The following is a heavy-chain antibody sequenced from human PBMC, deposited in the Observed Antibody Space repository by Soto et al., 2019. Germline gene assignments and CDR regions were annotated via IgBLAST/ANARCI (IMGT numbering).Heavy chain of an antibody. CDR1: GAPISTGNW. D-gene: IGHD3-22*01. CDR2: IYHGGNT. Sequence: QVHLQESGPGLVQSSGTLSLTCGVSGAPISTGNWGTWVRQPPGKGLEWIGEIYHGGNTNYRPSLKSRVTISVDKAKNQSSLRLSSVTAADTAVYYCARHRSYYYDSSAYYDSWGQGALVTVSS. V-gene: IGHV4-4*02. J-gene: IGHJ5*01. CDR3: ARHRSYYYDSSAYYDS.